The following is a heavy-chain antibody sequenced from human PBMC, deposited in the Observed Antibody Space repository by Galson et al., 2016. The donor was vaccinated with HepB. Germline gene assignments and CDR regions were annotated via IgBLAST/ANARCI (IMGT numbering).Heavy chain of an antibody. J-gene: IGHJ5*02. Sequence: ETLSLTCTVSGASLSPYYWSWIRQPPGRGLEWIGYIYYSGNTYYNPSLESRVTISVDTSKNQFSLKLTSATPADTAVYYCARDHGYSGWFDPWGQGTLVAVSS. CDR2: IYYSGNT. CDR3: ARDHGYSGWFDP. V-gene: IGHV4-59*01. CDR1: GASLSPYY. D-gene: IGHD5-18*01.